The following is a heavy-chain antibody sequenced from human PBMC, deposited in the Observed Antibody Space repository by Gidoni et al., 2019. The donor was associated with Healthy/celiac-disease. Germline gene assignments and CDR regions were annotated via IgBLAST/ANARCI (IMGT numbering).Heavy chain of an antibody. CDR2: IKSKTDGGTT. D-gene: IGHD3-16*02. V-gene: IGHV3-15*07. CDR1: GFTFSNAW. Sequence: EVQLVESGGGLVKPGGSLRLSCAASGFTFSNAWMNWVRKAPGKGLEWVGRIKSKTDGGTTDYAAPVKGRFTISRDDSKNTLYLQMNSLKTEDTAVYYCTTEYYDYIWGSYRTTAEYFQHWGQGTLVTVSS. CDR3: TTEYYDYIWGSYRTTAEYFQH. J-gene: IGHJ1*01.